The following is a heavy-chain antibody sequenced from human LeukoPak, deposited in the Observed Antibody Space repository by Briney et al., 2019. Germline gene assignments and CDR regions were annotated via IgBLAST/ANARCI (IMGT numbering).Heavy chain of an antibody. D-gene: IGHD5-24*01. CDR3: ARGRGRDRDNLVS. CDR2: VYYSGTT. V-gene: IGHV4-61*01. J-gene: IGHJ4*02. Sequence: SETLSLTCTVSGYSISSGYYWGWIRQVPGKGLEWIGYVYYSGTTNYNPSLKSRVTISVDTSKNQFSLTLTSVTAADTAVYYCARGRGRDRDNLVSWGQGTLVTVSS. CDR1: GYSISSGYY.